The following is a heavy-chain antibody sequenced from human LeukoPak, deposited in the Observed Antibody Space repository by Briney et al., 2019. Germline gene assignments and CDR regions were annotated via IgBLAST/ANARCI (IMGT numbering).Heavy chain of an antibody. Sequence: GGSLRLSCATSGFSLSGHWMNWVRQPPGKGLEWVANIKADGGERYYVDSVKGRFTISRDDAKRTVDLQMDNMRAEDTAIYYCAYRNNFEYWGQGALVTVSS. CDR2: IKADGGER. D-gene: IGHD1-26*01. J-gene: IGHJ4*02. CDR1: GFSLSGHW. V-gene: IGHV3-7*05. CDR3: AYRNNFEY.